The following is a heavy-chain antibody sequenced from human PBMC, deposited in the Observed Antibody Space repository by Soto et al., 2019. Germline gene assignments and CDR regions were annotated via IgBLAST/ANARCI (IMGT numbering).Heavy chain of an antibody. CDR1: GFTFSSYG. J-gene: IGHJ5*02. D-gene: IGHD3-10*01. CDR3: AKDYWRLLXXXXEHGQYWFDP. CDR2: ISYDGSNK. Sequence: QVQLVESGGGVVQPGRSLRLSCAASGFTFSSYGMHWVRQAPGKGLEWVAVISYDGSNKYYADSVKGRFTISRDNPKNTLYLXMNSLRXXDTAVYYCAKDYWRLLXXXXEHGQYWFDPWGQGTLVTVSS. V-gene: IGHV3-30*18.